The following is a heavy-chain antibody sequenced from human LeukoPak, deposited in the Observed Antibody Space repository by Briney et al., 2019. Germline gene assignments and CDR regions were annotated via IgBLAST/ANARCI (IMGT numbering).Heavy chain of an antibody. J-gene: IGHJ4*02. CDR2: IYHSGST. V-gene: IGHV4-30-2*01. D-gene: IGHD5-12*01. CDR3: ASAKSIVATIYYFDY. CDR1: GGSIISGGYS. Sequence: SETLSLTCTVSGGSIISGGYSWSWIRQPPGKGLEWIGYIYHSGSTYYNPSLKSRVTISVDRSKNQFSLKLSSVTAADTAVYYCASAKSIVATIYYFDYWGQGTLVPVSS.